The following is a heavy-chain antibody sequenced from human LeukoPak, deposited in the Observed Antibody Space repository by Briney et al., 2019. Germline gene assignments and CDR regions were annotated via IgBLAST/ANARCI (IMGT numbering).Heavy chain of an antibody. D-gene: IGHD6-25*01. V-gene: IGHV3-74*01. CDR2: IRGDGRFT. J-gene: IGHJ3*02. Sequence: GGSLRLSCAASGFSFSKYWVQWVRQGPGKGLAYVSGIRGDGRFTSYADSVKGRFTISRDNAKNTLYLQMSSLRVEDTAVYYCATERFDGFDMWGQGTMVTVSS. CDR1: GFSFSKYW. CDR3: ATERFDGFDM.